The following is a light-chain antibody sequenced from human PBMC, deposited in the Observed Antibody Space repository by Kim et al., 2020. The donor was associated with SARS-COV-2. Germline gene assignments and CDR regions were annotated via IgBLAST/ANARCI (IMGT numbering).Light chain of an antibody. CDR3: SSYTRSSTLYVL. J-gene: IGLJ2*01. Sequence: TISCTGTSSNVGDHNYVSWYQQHPGTAPKLIIYAVNNRPSGVSNRFSGSKSGNTASLTISGLQAEDEADYYCSSYTRSSTLYVLFGGGTQLTVL. CDR2: AVN. V-gene: IGLV2-14*03. CDR1: SSNVGDHNY.